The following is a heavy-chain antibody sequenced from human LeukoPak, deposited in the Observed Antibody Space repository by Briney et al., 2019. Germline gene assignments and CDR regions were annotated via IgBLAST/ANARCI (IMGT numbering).Heavy chain of an antibody. CDR3: TTGATDSSGWIYYYYYCMDV. D-gene: IGHD6-19*01. J-gene: IGHJ6*03. CDR2: IRSKAYGGTT. V-gene: IGHV3-49*04. CDR1: GFTFGDYA. Sequence: PGGSLRLSCTASGFTFGDYAMSWVRQAPGKGLEWVGFIRSKAYGGTTEYAASVKGRFTISRDDSKSIAYLQMNSLKTEDTAVYYCTTGATDSSGWIYYYYYCMDVWGKGTTVTISS.